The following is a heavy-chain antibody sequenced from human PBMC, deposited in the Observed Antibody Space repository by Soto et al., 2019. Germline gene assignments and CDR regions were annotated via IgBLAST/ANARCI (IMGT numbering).Heavy chain of an antibody. Sequence: GWSLRLSCAASVFTFISYAMHWVRQAPGKGLEWVAVISYDGSNKYYADSVKGRFTISRDNSKNTLYLQMNSLRAEDTAVYCCARVLSRGYSGYDVYYYYGMDVWGQGTTVTVSS. CDR1: VFTFISYA. V-gene: IGHV3-30-3*01. CDR3: ARVLSRGYSGYDVYYYYGMDV. D-gene: IGHD5-12*01. J-gene: IGHJ6*02. CDR2: ISYDGSNK.